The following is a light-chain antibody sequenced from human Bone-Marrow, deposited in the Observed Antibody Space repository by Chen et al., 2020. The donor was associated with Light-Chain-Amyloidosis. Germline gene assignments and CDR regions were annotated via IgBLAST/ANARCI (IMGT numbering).Light chain of an antibody. CDR2: EVT. CDR1: SSDVGGDNH. Sequence: QSALTHPASVSGSPGQAITISYPGTSSDVGGDNHVSWYQQHPDKAPKLMIYEVTNRPSWVPDRFSGSKSDNTAALTISGLQTEDEADYFCSSYTITNTLVFGSGTRVTVL. CDR3: SSYTITNTLV. J-gene: IGLJ1*01. V-gene: IGLV2-14*01.